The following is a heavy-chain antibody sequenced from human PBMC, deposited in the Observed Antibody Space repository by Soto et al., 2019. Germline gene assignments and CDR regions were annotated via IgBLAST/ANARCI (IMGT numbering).Heavy chain of an antibody. J-gene: IGHJ5*02. CDR1: GGSISSGDY. Sequence: PSETLSLTCAVSGGSISSGDYSWRGLRPPGKEVEWVSYISSSSSTIYYADSVKGRFTISRDNAKNSLYLQMNSLRAEDTAVYYCAREGDYLNWFDPWGQGTLVTVSS. D-gene: IGHD3-16*01. CDR2: ISSSSSTI. CDR3: AREGDYLNWFDP. V-gene: IGHV3-48*01.